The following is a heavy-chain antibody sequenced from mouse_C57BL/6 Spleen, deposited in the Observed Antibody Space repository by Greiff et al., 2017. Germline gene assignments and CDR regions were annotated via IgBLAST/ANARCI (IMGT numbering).Heavy chain of an antibody. V-gene: IGHV1-55*01. CDR3: TRPGDCCVDY. CDR1: GYTFTSYW. J-gene: IGHJ2*01. D-gene: IGHD2-13*01. Sequence: VLLQQPGAELVKPGASVTMSCKASGYTFTSYWITWVKQRPVQGLEWIGDIYPGSGSTTYNEKFKSKAILTADTSSSTAYMQLSSLTSEDSAVYYCTRPGDCCVDYWGQGTTLTVSS. CDR2: IYPGSGST.